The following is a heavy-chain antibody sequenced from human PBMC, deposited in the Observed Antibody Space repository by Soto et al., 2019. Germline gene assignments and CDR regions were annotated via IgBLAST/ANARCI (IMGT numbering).Heavy chain of an antibody. V-gene: IGHV1-8*01. CDR1: GYTFTSYD. J-gene: IGHJ3*02. CDR3: ARHGYYDSSGKLWGPDAFDI. Sequence: ASVKVSCKASGYTFTSYDINWVRQATGQGLEWMGWMNPNSGNTGYAQKFQGRVTMTRNTSISTAYMELSSLRSEDTAVYYCARHGYYDSSGKLWGPDAFDIWGQGTMVTVS. CDR2: MNPNSGNT. D-gene: IGHD3-22*01.